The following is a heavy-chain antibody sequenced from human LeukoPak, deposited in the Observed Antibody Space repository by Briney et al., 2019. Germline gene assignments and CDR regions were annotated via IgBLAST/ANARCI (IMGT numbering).Heavy chain of an antibody. CDR1: GFAFSSSY. D-gene: IGHD4-17*01. J-gene: IGHJ4*02. CDR3: ARDLVGDSGD. V-gene: IGHV3-53*01. Sequence: PGGSLRLSCAASGFAFSSSYMSWVRQAPGKGLEWVSVIYSASHSFYADSVRGRFTISRDNSENTLYLQMNSLRVEDTAVYYCARDLVGDSGDWGQGTLVTVSS. CDR2: IYSASHS.